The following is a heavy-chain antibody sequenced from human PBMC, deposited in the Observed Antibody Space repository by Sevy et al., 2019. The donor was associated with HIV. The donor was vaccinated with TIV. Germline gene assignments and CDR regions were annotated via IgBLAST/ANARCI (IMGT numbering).Heavy chain of an antibody. CDR3: ARARHSYGLFDY. Sequence: SETLSLTCTVSGGSISSYCCNWIRQSPGKGLEWIGYMCHTGITNYNPSLKSRVTISLDTSRNQFSLRLSSVTAADTAVYYCARARHSYGLFDYWVHGTLVTVSS. CDR2: MCHTGIT. D-gene: IGHD5-18*01. V-gene: IGHV4-59*13. J-gene: IGHJ4*01. CDR1: GGSISSYC.